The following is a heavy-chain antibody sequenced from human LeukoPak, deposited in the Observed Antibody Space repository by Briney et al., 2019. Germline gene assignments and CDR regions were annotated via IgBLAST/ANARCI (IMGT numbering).Heavy chain of an antibody. CDR3: VRVPG. D-gene: IGHD2-2*01. J-gene: IGHJ4*02. Sequence: GGSLRLSCSASGFIFTYYVMHWDCQAPGKGLEFVSAISSDGGSTYYADSVKGRFTISRDNSKNTLYLQLTSLRPEDTAVYYCVRVPGWGQGTLVTVSS. V-gene: IGHV3-64D*06. CDR1: GFIFTYYV. CDR2: ISSDGGST.